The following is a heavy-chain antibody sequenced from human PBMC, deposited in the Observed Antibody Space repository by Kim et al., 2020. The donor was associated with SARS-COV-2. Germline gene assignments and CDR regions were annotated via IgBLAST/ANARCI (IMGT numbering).Heavy chain of an antibody. V-gene: IGHV3-30*01. CDR3: ARDGGGKFPYGMDV. Sequence: ADSVKGRFTISRDNSKNTLYLQMNSLRAEDTAVYYCARDGGGKFPYGMDVWGQGTTVTVSS. J-gene: IGHJ6*02. D-gene: IGHD2-15*01.